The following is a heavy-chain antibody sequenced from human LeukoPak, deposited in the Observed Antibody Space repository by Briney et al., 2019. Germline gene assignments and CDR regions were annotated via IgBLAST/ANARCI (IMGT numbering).Heavy chain of an antibody. D-gene: IGHD7-27*01. Sequence: GGSLRLSCAASGFTFSSYWMHWVRQAPGKGLVWVSHINSDGSSTSYAGSVKGRFTISRDNAKNTLYLQMNSLRAEDTAVYYCARDNWGIDYWGQGTLFTVSS. J-gene: IGHJ4*02. CDR2: INSDGSST. CDR1: GFTFSSYW. V-gene: IGHV3-74*01. CDR3: ARDNWGIDY.